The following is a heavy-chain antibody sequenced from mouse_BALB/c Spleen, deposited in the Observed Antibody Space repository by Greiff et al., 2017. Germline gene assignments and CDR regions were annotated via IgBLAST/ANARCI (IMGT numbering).Heavy chain of an antibody. J-gene: IGHJ1*01. Sequence: EVQLQQSGPELVKPGASVKMSCKASGYTFTSYVMHWVKQKPGQGLEWIGYINPYNDGTKYNEKFKGKATLTSDKSSSTAYMELSSLTSEDSAVFYCARAETYYGNPYWYFDVWGAGTTVTVSS. CDR2: INPYNDGT. CDR1: GYTFTSYV. V-gene: IGHV1-14*01. D-gene: IGHD2-10*01. CDR3: ARAETYYGNPYWYFDV.